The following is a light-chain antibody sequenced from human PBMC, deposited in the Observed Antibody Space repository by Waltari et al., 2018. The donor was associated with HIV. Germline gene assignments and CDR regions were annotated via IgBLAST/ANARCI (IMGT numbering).Light chain of an antibody. J-gene: IGLJ1*01. CDR1: ALPKQY. CDR2: KHT. V-gene: IGLV3-25*03. Sequence: SYDLTQPPSVSVSPGQTARITCSGNALPKQYAYWYQQKPGQAPVLLIYKHTERPSGIPERFSGPSSGTTVTLTISGVQAEDEADYYCQSADTTGSLYVFGTGTKVTV. CDR3: QSADTTGSLYV.